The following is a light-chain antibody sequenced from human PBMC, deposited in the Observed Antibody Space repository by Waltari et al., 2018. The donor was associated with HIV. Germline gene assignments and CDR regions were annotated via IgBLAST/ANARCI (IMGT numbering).Light chain of an antibody. V-gene: IGLV2-14*03. Sequence: QSALTQAASVSGSHGQSSTLPCAGTGAAIGAYNDFAGYKNLPDSVPKLIIYDATSRPSGISDRFSASKSGNAASLTISGLQAEDEGDYYCSSYTTFNTVIFGGGTKLTVL. CDR2: DAT. CDR3: SSYTTFNTVI. CDR1: GAAIGAYND. J-gene: IGLJ2*01.